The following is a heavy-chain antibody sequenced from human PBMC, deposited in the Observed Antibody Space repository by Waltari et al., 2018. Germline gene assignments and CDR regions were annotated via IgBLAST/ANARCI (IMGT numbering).Heavy chain of an antibody. V-gene: IGHV4-34*01. J-gene: IGHJ6*02. D-gene: IGHD3-3*01. CDR2: INHSGST. Sequence: QVQLQQWGAGLLKPSETLSLTCAVYGGSFSGYYWSWIRQPPGKGLEWIGEINHSGSTTYNPSLKSRVTISVDTSKNQFSLKLSSVTAADTAVYYCARGLAYYDFWSGYYSYYYGMDVWGQGTTVTVSS. CDR1: GGSFSGYY. CDR3: ARGLAYYDFWSGYYSYYYGMDV.